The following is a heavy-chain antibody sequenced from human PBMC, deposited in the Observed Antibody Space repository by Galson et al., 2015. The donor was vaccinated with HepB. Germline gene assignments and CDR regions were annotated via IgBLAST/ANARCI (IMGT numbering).Heavy chain of an antibody. CDR3: ARGPKWGPPHGY. D-gene: IGHD7-27*01. CDR1: GYTFTAYF. CDR2: INPNTGDT. V-gene: IGHV1-2*05. J-gene: IGHJ4*02. Sequence: SVKVSCKASGYTFTAYFLHWVRQAPGQGLEWMGRINPNTGDTEYAQKFQGRVTMTRDTSVNTSYMVLSRLKSDNTGVYYCARGPKWGPPHGYWGQGTLVAVSS.